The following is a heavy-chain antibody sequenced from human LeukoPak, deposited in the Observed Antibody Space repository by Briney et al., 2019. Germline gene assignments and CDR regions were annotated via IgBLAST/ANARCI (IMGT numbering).Heavy chain of an antibody. CDR1: GVTLSPYA. Sequence: GGSLRLSCAASGVTLSPYAVHWVRQAPGKGLEWVGVISYDGSNTYYADSVKGRFTISRDNSKNTLYLQMNSLRAEDTAVYYCAKLVVPAATFDYWGQGTRVTVSS. V-gene: IGHV3-30*04. CDR3: AKLVVPAATFDY. CDR2: ISYDGSNT. J-gene: IGHJ4*02. D-gene: IGHD2-2*01.